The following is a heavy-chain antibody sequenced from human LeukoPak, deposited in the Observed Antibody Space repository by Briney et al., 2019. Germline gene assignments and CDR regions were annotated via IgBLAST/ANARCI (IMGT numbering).Heavy chain of an antibody. D-gene: IGHD3-10*01. CDR1: GFTFSSYA. CDR3: ARVLVRGVIIEGYFDY. V-gene: IGHV3-23*01. Sequence: GGSLRLSCAASGFTFSSYAMSWVRQAPGKGLEWVSGFSGSGDTTDYADSVKGRFTISRDNSKNTLYLQMNSLRAEDTAVYYCARVLVRGVIIEGYFDYWGQGTLVTVSS. CDR2: FSGSGDTT. J-gene: IGHJ4*02.